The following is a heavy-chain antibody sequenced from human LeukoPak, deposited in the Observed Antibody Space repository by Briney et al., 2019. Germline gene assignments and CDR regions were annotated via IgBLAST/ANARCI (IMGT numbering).Heavy chain of an antibody. D-gene: IGHD3-16*02. J-gene: IGHJ4*02. CDR1: GLSLSSLA. CDR3: LLQMTYGELSDPDF. Sequence: GGSLRLSCAASGLSLSSLAMHWVRQAPGKGLEWVSSSGTRSGTKYYADSVMGRFTISRDSAMNSVSLQINSLRAEDTAVYYCLLQMTYGELSDPDFRGQGTLVTVSS. V-gene: IGHV3-21*01. CDR2: SGTRSGTK.